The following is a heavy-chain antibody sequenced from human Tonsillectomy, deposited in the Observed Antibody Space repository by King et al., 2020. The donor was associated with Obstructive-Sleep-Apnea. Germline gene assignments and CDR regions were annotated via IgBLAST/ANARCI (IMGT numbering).Heavy chain of an antibody. V-gene: IGHV4-30-2*01. CDR3: ARGGTYCSSTSCLLNWFDP. J-gene: IGHJ5*02. CDR2: IYHSGST. Sequence: LQLQESGSGLVKPLQTLSLTCAVSGGSISSGGYSWSWIRQPPGKGLEWIGYIYHSGSTYYNPSLKSRVTISVDRSKNQFSLKLSSVTAADTAVYYCARGGTYCSSTSCLLNWFDPWGKGTLVTVSS. CDR1: GGSISSGGYS. D-gene: IGHD2-2*01.